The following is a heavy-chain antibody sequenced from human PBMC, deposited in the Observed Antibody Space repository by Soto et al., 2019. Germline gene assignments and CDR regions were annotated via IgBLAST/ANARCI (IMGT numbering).Heavy chain of an antibody. V-gene: IGHV4-59*01. Sequence: SETLSLTCTVSGGSISSYYWSWIRQPPGKGLEWIGYIYYSGSTNYNPSLKSRVTISVDTSKNQFSLKLSSVTAADTAVYYCARDGYGDYVFIWTRKYNWFDPWGQATLVTVSS. CDR1: GGSISSYY. CDR2: IYYSGST. D-gene: IGHD4-17*01. J-gene: IGHJ5*02. CDR3: ARDGYGDYVFIWTRKYNWFDP.